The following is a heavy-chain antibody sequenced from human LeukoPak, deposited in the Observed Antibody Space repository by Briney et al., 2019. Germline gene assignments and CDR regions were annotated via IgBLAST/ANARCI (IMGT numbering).Heavy chain of an antibody. Sequence: GGSLRLSCAASGFTFSSYWMHWVRQAPGKGLVWVSRINSDGSSTSYADSVKGRFTISRDNAKNTLYLQMNSLRAEDTAVYYCARLVEQQLVAFYFDYWGQGTLVTVSS. J-gene: IGHJ4*02. CDR2: INSDGSST. V-gene: IGHV3-74*01. D-gene: IGHD6-13*01. CDR3: ARLVEQQLVAFYFDY. CDR1: GFTFSSYW.